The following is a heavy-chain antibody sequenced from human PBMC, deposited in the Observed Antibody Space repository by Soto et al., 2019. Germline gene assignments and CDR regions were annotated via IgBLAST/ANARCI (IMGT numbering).Heavy chain of an antibody. CDR2: IVAGSGNT. V-gene: IGHV1-58*01. CDR1: GFTFTSSA. CDR3: AAFDPGPMGFDP. D-gene: IGHD3-9*01. J-gene: IGHJ5*02. Sequence: SVKVSCKASGFTFTSSAVQWVRQARGQRLDWIGWIVAGSGNTNYAQKFQERVTITRDMSTSTAYMELSSLRSDDTAVYYCAAFDPGPMGFDPWGQGTLVTVSS.